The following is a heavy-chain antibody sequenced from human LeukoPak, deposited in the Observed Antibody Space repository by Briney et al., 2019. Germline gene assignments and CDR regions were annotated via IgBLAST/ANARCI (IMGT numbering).Heavy chain of an antibody. Sequence: GGSLRLSCAACGFTFSSYGMHWVRQAPGKGLEWVAVISYDGSNKYYADSVKGRFTISRDNSKNTLYLQMNSLRAEDTAVYYCARDGSNSGWIDYWGQGTLVTVSS. CDR3: ARDGSNSGWIDY. D-gene: IGHD6-19*01. V-gene: IGHV3-30*03. CDR2: ISYDGSNK. CDR1: GFTFSSYG. J-gene: IGHJ4*02.